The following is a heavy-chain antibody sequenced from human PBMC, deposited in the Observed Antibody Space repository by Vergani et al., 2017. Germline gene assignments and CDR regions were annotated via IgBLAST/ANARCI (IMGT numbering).Heavy chain of an antibody. CDR1: GFTFSNAW. D-gene: IGHD3-3*01. Sequence: EVQLVESGGGLVKPGGSLRLSCAASGFTFSNAWMSWVRQAPGKGLEWVGRIKSKTDGGTTDYAAPVKGRFTISRDDSKNTLYLQMNSLKTEDTAVYYCTTEQSYAPSYDYDFWRGTGDYWGQGTLVTVSS. CDR2: IKSKTDGGTT. V-gene: IGHV3-15*01. CDR3: TTEQSYAPSYDYDFWRGTGDY. J-gene: IGHJ4*02.